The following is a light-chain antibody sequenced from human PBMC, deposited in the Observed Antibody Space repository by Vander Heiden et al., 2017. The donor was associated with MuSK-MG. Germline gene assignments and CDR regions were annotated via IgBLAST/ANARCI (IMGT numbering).Light chain of an antibody. Sequence: EIVLTQSPATLSLSPGERATLSCGASQNVTGSYLAWYQQRPGRAPRLLIFDASIRAMGIPDRSAGSEPGRDITLTISRRKYKDFAVYYCQRDGGSPGTFGQGTRLEMK. CDR2: DAS. V-gene: IGKV3D-20*01. J-gene: IGKJ5*01. CDR3: QRDGGSPGT. CDR1: QNVTGSY.